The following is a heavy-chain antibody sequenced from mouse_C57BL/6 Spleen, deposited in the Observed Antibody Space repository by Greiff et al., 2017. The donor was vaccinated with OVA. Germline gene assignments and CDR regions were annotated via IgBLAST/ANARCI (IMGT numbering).Heavy chain of an antibody. Sequence: QVQLQQSGPELVKPGASVKISCKASGYAFSSSWMNWVKQRPGKGLEWIGRIYPGDGDTNYNGKFKGKATLTADKSSSTAYMQLSSLTSGNSAVYFCARLSGCFDYWGQGTTLTVSS. CDR1: GYAFSSSW. CDR2: IYPGDGDT. J-gene: IGHJ2*01. CDR3: ARLSGCFDY. V-gene: IGHV1-82*01. D-gene: IGHD6-2*01.